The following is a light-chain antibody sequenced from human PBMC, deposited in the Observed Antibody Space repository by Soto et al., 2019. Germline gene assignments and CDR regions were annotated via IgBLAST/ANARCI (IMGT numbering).Light chain of an antibody. CDR3: QQYGYSPIT. CDR1: QPVSDK. J-gene: IGKJ5*01. V-gene: IGKV3-20*01. Sequence: EVVMTQSPANLSVSPGVGATLSCWASQPVSDKLAWYQQKPGQAPRLLISGASSRATGSPDRFSGGGSGTDFTLTISRLEPEDFAVYYCQQYGYSPITFGQGTRLEIK. CDR2: GAS.